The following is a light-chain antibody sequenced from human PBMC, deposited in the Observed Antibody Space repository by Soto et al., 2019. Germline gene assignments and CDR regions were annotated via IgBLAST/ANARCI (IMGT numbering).Light chain of an antibody. CDR2: GAS. CDR1: QSVASSF. J-gene: IGKJ5*01. CDR3: QQYGSSPIT. Sequence: EIVLTQSPGTLSFSPGERATLSCRASQSVASSFLAWYQQKPGQAPRLLIYGASSRATGIPDRFSGSGSGTDFTLTISRLDPEDFAVYYCQQYGSSPITFGQGTPLQIK. V-gene: IGKV3-20*01.